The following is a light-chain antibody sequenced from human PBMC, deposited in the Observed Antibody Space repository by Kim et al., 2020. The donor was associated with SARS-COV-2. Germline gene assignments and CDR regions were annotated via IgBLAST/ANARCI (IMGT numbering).Light chain of an antibody. CDR1: TGPVTSDFY. CDR2: STN. Sequence: AVVTQEPSLTVSPGGTVTLTCASSTGPVTSDFYPNWFQQKPGQAPRSLIFSTNYKHSWTPGRFSGALIGGKAALTLSGVQPEDEAEYYCLLYFGGASWVFGGGTQLTVL. J-gene: IGLJ3*02. CDR3: LLYFGGASWV. V-gene: IGLV7-43*01.